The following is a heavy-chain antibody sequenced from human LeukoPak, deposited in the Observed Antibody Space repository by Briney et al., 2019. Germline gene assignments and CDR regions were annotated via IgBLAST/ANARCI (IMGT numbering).Heavy chain of an antibody. D-gene: IGHD4-17*01. CDR3: ATGGYGDYDVGY. V-gene: IGHV3-30*02. CDR1: GFTFSSYG. J-gene: IGHJ4*02. Sequence: SGGSLRLSCAASGFTFSSYGMHWVRQAPGKGLEWVAFIRYDGSNKYYADPVKGRFTISRDNSKNTLYLQMNSLRAEDTAVYYCATGGYGDYDVGYWGQGTLVTVSS. CDR2: IRYDGSNK.